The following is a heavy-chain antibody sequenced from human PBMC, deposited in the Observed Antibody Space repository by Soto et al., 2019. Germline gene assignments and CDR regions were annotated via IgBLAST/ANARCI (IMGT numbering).Heavy chain of an antibody. CDR1: GGSFSGYY. Sequence: ASETLSLTCAVYGGSFSGYYWSWIRQPPGKGLEWIGEINHSGSTNYNPSLKSRVTISVDTSKNQFYLRLSSVTAADTAVYYCARVGSSGWSPDYWGQGSLVTVSS. D-gene: IGHD6-19*01. CDR2: INHSGST. J-gene: IGHJ4*02. V-gene: IGHV4-34*01. CDR3: ARVGSSGWSPDY.